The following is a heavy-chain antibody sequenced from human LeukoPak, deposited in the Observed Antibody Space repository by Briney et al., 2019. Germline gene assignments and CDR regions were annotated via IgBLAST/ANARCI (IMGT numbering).Heavy chain of an antibody. Sequence: KPGGSLRLSCAASGFTFSSYSMNWVRQAPGEGLECVPSISSSSSYIYYADSVKRRFTISRDNAKNSLYLQMNSLRAEDTAVYYCARDFSAGAAAGTIDYWGQGTLVTVSS. CDR3: ARDFSAGAAAGTIDY. CDR2: ISSSSSYI. J-gene: IGHJ4*02. D-gene: IGHD6-13*01. V-gene: IGHV3-21*01. CDR1: GFTFSSYS.